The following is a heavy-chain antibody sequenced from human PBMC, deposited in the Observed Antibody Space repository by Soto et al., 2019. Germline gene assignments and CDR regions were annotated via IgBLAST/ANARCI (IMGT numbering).Heavy chain of an antibody. V-gene: IGHV4-34*01. J-gene: IGHJ3*02. Sequence: QLQQWGAGLLKPSETLSLTCVVSGGSFSTYYYNWIRQSPGKGLEWIGEINHSGSNNYSPSLKSRLTMSLDTSKIQFSLKLTSVTSADTAVYYCARGGSNDWQVAFDIWGQGTMVTVSS. CDR3: ARGGSNDWQVAFDI. CDR1: GGSFSTYY. D-gene: IGHD3-9*01. CDR2: INHSGSN.